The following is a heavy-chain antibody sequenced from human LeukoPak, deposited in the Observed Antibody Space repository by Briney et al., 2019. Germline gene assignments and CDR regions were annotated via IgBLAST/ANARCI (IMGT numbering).Heavy chain of an antibody. CDR1: GFTLSTYA. D-gene: IGHD6-25*01. CDR3: AKISSSAESNFDY. CDR2: IWPDGSKK. Sequence: GGSLRLSCAASGFTLSTYAMHWVRQAPGKGLEWVAFIWPDGSKKYYADSVKGRFAISRENSKNTVYLQMNDLRPEDTALYFCAKISSSAESNFDYWGQGTLLTVSS. J-gene: IGHJ4*02. V-gene: IGHV3-30*02.